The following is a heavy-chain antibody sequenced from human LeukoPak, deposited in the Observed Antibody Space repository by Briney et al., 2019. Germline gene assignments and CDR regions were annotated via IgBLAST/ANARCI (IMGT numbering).Heavy chain of an antibody. J-gene: IGHJ4*02. D-gene: IGHD4-23*01. Sequence: SETLSLTCTVSGGSISSSYWGWIRQPPGKGLEWIGYIYYSGSTNYNPSLKSRITISVDTSKNQFSLKLTSVAAADTAVYYCARDPNYGGSVYYLDYWGQGTLVTVSS. CDR3: ARDPNYGGSVYYLDY. CDR1: GGSISSSY. CDR2: IYYSGST. V-gene: IGHV4-59*12.